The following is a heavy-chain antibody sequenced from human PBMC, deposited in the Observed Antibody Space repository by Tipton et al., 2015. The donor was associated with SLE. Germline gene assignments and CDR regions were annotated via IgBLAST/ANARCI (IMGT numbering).Heavy chain of an antibody. D-gene: IGHD3-10*01. CDR2: IYHSGST. CDR3: ARGWAYYYGSGNYLSGMDV. CDR1: GGSISNNNW. Sequence: TLSLTCAVSGGSISNNNWWSWVRQPPGKGLEWIGEIYHSGSTNYNPSLESRVTISVDKSKNQFSLNLSSVTAADTAVYYCARGWAYYYGSGNYLSGMDVCGQGTTVTVSS. J-gene: IGHJ6*02. V-gene: IGHV4-4*02.